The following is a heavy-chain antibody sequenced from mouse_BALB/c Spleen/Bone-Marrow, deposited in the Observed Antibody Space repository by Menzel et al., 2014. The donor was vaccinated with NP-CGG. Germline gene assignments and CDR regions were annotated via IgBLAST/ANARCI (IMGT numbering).Heavy chain of an antibody. CDR3: ARDQVYYYGSSYGYFDV. Sequence: DVQLVESGGGLVQPGGSRKLSCAASGFTFSDYGMAWVRQAPGNGPEWVAFISNLAYSIYYADTVTGRFTISRENAKNTLYLEMSSLRSEDTAMYYCARDQVYYYGSSYGYFDVWGAGTTVTVSS. CDR1: GFTFSDYG. D-gene: IGHD1-1*01. J-gene: IGHJ1*01. V-gene: IGHV5-15*02. CDR2: ISNLAYSI.